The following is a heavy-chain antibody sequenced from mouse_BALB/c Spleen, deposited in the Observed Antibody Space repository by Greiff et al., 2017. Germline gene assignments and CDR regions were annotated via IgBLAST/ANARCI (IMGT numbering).Heavy chain of an antibody. CDR3: ARGGSTMINYWYFDV. Sequence: LVKTGASVKISCKASGYSFTGYYMHWVKQSHGKSLEWLGYISCYNGATSYNQKFKGKATFTVDTSSSTAYMQFNSLTSEDSVVYYCARGGSTMINYWYFDVWGAGTTVTVSS. V-gene: IGHV1S34*01. D-gene: IGHD2-4*01. CDR1: GYSFTGYY. J-gene: IGHJ1*01. CDR2: ISCYNGAT.